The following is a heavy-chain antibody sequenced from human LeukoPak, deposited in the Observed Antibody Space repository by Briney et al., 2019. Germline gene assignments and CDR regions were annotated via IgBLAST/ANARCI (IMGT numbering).Heavy chain of an antibody. V-gene: IGHV3-9*01. Sequence: GRSLRLSCAASGFTFDDYAMHWVRQAPGKGLEWVSGISWNSGSIGYADSVKGRFTISRDNAKNSLYLQMNSLRAEDTALYYCAKGGSSGWYEDYFDYWGQGTLVTVSS. CDR2: ISWNSGSI. D-gene: IGHD6-19*01. J-gene: IGHJ4*02. CDR3: AKGGSSGWYEDYFDY. CDR1: GFTFDDYA.